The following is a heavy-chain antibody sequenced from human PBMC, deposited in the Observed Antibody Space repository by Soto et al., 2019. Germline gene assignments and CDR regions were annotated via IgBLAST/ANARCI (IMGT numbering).Heavy chain of an antibody. Sequence: QVQLQESGPGLVKPSQTLSLTCTVSGGSISSGGSYWNWIRQHPGKGLEWIGYIYYSGSTYYNPSLKSRVTISVDTSKNQFSLKLSSVTAADTAVYXXXXGXRSGIVYYWGQGTLVTVSS. CDR1: GGSISSGGSY. V-gene: IGHV4-31*03. J-gene: IGHJ4*02. CDR3: XXGXRSGIVYY. CDR2: IYYSGST. D-gene: IGHD1-26*01.